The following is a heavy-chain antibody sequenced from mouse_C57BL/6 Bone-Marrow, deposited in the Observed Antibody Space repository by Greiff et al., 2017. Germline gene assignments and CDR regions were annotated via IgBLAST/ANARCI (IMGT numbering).Heavy chain of an antibody. CDR2: ILPGSGST. V-gene: IGHV1-9*01. D-gene: IGHD2-3*01. CDR1: GYTFTGYW. Sequence: VQLQQSGAELMKPGASVKLSCKATGYTFTGYWIEWVKQRPGHGLEWIGEILPGSGSTNYNEKFKGKATFTADTSSNTAYMQLSSLTTKDSAIYYCADGYYDYFDYWGQGTTLTVSS. CDR3: ADGYYDYFDY. J-gene: IGHJ2*01.